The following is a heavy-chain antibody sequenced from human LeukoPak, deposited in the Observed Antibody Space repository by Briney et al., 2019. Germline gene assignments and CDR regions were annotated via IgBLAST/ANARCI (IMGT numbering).Heavy chain of an antibody. CDR1: GGSISSSSYY. CDR2: IYYSGST. CDR3: ARKGINAVAFDI. V-gene: IGHV4-39*01. Sequence: SETLSLTCTVSGGSISSSSYYWGWIRQPPGKGLEWIGSIYYSGSTYYNPSLKSRVTISVDTSKNQFSLKLSSVTAADTAVYYCARKGINAVAFDIWGQGTMVTVSS. J-gene: IGHJ3*02.